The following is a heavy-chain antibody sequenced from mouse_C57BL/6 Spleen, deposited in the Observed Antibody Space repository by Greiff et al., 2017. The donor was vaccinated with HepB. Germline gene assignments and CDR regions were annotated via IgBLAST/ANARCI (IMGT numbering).Heavy chain of an antibody. CDR1: GYTFTSYW. CDR3: ARDYNYLDY. CDR2: IDPSDSYT. V-gene: IGHV1-50*01. Sequence: VQLQQPGAELVKPGASVKLSCKASGYTFTSYWMQWVKQRPGQGLEWIGEIDPSDSYTNYNQKFKGKATLTVDTSSSTAYMPLSSLTSEDSAVYYCARDYNYLDYWGQGTTLTVSS. J-gene: IGHJ2*01. D-gene: IGHD2-12*01.